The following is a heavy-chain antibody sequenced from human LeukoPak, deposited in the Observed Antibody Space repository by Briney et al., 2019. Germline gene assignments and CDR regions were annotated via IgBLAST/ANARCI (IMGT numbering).Heavy chain of an antibody. Sequence: GASVKVSCKASGYTFTGYYMHWVRQAPGQGLEWMGWINPNSGGTNYAQKFQVRVTMTRDTSISTAYMELSRLRSDDTAVYYCAREYSSSWYWFYWGQGTLVTVSS. CDR2: INPNSGGT. CDR3: AREYSSSWYWFY. V-gene: IGHV1-2*02. CDR1: GYTFTGYY. D-gene: IGHD6-13*01. J-gene: IGHJ4*02.